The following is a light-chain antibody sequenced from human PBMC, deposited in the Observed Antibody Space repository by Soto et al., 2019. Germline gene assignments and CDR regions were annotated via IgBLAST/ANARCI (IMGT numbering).Light chain of an antibody. V-gene: IGLV4-60*02. Sequence: QLVLTQSSSASASLESSVKLTCTLSSGHSSYIIAWHQQQPGKAPRYLMKLEGSGSYNKGSGVPDRFSGSSSGADRYLTISNLQFEDEANYYCETWDSNTRVFGGGTQLTVL. CDR1: SGHSSYI. CDR3: ETWDSNTRV. CDR2: LEGSGSY. J-gene: IGLJ2*01.